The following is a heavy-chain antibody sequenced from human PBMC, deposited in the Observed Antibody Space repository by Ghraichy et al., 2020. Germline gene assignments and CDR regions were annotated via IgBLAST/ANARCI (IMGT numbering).Heavy chain of an antibody. D-gene: IGHD2-15*01. V-gene: IGHV3-21*01. Sequence: GGSLRLSCAASGFTFSSYSMNWVRQAPGKGLEWVSSISSSSSYIYYADSVKGRFTISRDNAKNSLYLQMNSLRAEDTAVYYCARDLGGLNWFDPWGQGTLVTVSS. CDR2: ISSSSSYI. J-gene: IGHJ5*02. CDR1: GFTFSSYS. CDR3: ARDLGGLNWFDP.